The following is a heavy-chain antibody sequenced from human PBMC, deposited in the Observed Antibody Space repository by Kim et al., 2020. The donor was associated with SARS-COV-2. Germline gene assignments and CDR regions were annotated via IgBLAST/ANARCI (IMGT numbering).Heavy chain of an antibody. V-gene: IGHV4-34*01. Sequence: SETLSLTCAVYGGSFSGYYWSWIRQPPGKGLEWIGEINHSGSTNYNPSLKSRVTISVDTSKNQFSLKLSSVTAADTAVYYCARGRLLYQLPQIPNWFDPWGQGTLVTVSS. CDR2: INHSGST. D-gene: IGHD2-2*01. CDR1: GGSFSGYY. CDR3: ARGRLLYQLPQIPNWFDP. J-gene: IGHJ5*02.